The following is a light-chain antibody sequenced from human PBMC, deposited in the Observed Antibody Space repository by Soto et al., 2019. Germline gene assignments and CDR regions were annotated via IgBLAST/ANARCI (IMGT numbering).Light chain of an antibody. CDR1: SSDVGGYDY. CDR2: EVT. J-gene: IGLJ1*01. V-gene: IGLV2-8*01. CDR3: STYAGSNNFV. Sequence: QSVMTQPPSASGSSGQSVSISCTGTSSDVGGYDYVSWYQQHPGKAPKLMIYEVTKRPSGVPDRFSGSKSGNTASLTVSGLQAEDEAEYYCSTYAGSNNFVFGTGTKVTVL.